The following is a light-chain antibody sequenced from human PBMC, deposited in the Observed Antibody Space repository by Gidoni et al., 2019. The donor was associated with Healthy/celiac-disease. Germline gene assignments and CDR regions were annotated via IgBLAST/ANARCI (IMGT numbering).Light chain of an antibody. J-gene: IGLJ1*01. CDR1: TGAVTSGYY. CDR3: LLYYGGAYV. CDR2: STS. Sequence: QTVVTQVPPLTDSPGGTVTLTCASSTGAVTSGYYPNWFQQKPGQAPRALIYSTSNEHPWTPARFSGSLLGGKAALTLSGVQPEDEAEYYCLLYYGGAYVFGTGTKVTVL. V-gene: IGLV7-43*01.